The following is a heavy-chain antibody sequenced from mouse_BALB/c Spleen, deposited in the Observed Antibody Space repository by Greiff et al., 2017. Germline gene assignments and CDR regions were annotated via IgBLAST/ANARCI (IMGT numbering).Heavy chain of an antibody. CDR1: GFTFSSYG. J-gene: IGHJ3*01. V-gene: IGHV5-6-3*01. CDR3: ADWAGRGTFAD. D-gene: IGHD3-1*01. CDR2: INSNGGST. Sequence: VQLEQSGAGLVQPGGSLKLSCAASGFTFSSYGMHWVRQTPDKRLELVATINSNGGSTYYPDSVKGRFTITRDNAKNTLYLQMSSLKSEDTAIYYCADWAGRGTFADWGQGTLVTVSA.